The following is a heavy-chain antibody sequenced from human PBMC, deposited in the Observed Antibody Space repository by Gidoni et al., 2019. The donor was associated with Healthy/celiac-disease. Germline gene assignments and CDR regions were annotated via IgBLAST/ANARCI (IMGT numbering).Heavy chain of an antibody. Sequence: QVQLQESGPGLVKPSETLSLTCTVSVGPISSYYWSWSRQPPGKGLEWIGYIYHRGSTNYNPSLKSRVTISVDTSKNQFSLKLSSVTAADTAVYYCARRSSKGHWFDPWGQGTLVTVSS. V-gene: IGHV4-59*08. CDR1: VGPISSYY. J-gene: IGHJ5*02. D-gene: IGHD6-6*01. CDR2: IYHRGST. CDR3: ARRSSKGHWFDP.